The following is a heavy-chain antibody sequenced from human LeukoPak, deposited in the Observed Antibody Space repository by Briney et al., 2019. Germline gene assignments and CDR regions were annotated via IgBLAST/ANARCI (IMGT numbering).Heavy chain of an antibody. CDR2: IYSDGST. Sequence: GGSLRLSCAASGFTVSSNYMNWVRQAPGKGLEWASIIYSDGSTYYADSVKGRFTISRGNSENILYLQMNNLRAEDTAVYYCARDLGYCSGGTCYVGYCDYWGQGTLVTVSA. CDR3: ARDLGYCSGGTCYVGYCDY. J-gene: IGHJ4*02. V-gene: IGHV3-66*01. D-gene: IGHD2-15*01. CDR1: GFTVSSNY.